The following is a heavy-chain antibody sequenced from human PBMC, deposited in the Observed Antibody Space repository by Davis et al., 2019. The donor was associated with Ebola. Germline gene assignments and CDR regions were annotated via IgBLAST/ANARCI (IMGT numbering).Heavy chain of an antibody. V-gene: IGHV3-21*01. CDR3: ARDCRMYYDILTGLCLDAFDI. J-gene: IGHJ3*02. CDR1: GFTVSSNY. CDR2: ISGSGGST. D-gene: IGHD3-9*01. Sequence: PGGSLRLSCAASGFTVSSNYMSWVRQAPGKGLEWVSAISGSGGSTYYADSVKGRFTISRDNAKNSLYLQMNSLRAEDTAVYYCARDCRMYYDILTGLCLDAFDIWGQGTMVTVSS.